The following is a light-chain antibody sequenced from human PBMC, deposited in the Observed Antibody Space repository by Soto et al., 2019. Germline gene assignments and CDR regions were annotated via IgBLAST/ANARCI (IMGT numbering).Light chain of an antibody. Sequence: AIRMTPSPSSFSASTGARVPITCRASQGISSYLAWYQQKPGKAPKLLIYAASTLQSGVPSRFSGSGSGTDFTLTISCLQSEDFATYYCQQYYSYPRTFGQGTKVDIK. CDR1: QGISSY. CDR2: AAS. J-gene: IGKJ1*01. CDR3: QQYYSYPRT. V-gene: IGKV1-8*01.